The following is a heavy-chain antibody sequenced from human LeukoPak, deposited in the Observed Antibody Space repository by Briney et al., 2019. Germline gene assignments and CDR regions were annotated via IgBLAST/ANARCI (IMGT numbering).Heavy chain of an antibody. V-gene: IGHV4-59*08. D-gene: IGHD3-10*01. CDR2: IYYSGAT. CDR3: ARFGITVVRGGKYYFDY. CDR1: GGSISNYY. J-gene: IGHJ4*02. Sequence: KPSETLSLTCTVSGGSISNYYWSWIRQPPGKGLEWIGHIYYSGATKYNPSLKSRITISVDTSKNQFSLMLSSVTAADTAVSYCARFGITVVRGGKYYFDYWGQGTLVTVSS.